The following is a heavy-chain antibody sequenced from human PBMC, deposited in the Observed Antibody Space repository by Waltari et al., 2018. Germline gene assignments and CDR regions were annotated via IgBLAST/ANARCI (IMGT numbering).Heavy chain of an antibody. J-gene: IGHJ6*02. D-gene: IGHD3-3*01. Sequence: QLQLQESGPGLVKPSETLSLTCTVSGCSLSSSSYYWGWIRQPPGKGLEWIGSIYYSGCTYDKPALKSRVTISGDTSKNQFSLKLSSVTAADTAVYYCDTWSGYYTDYYGMDVWGQGTTVTVSS. CDR3: DTWSGYYTDYYGMDV. CDR2: IYYSGCT. V-gene: IGHV4-39*01. CDR1: GCSLSSSSYY.